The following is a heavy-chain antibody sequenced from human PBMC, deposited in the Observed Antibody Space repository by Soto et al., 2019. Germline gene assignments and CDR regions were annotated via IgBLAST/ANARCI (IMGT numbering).Heavy chain of an antibody. Sequence: GASVKVSCKASGYTFTGYYMHWVRQAPGQGLEWMGWINPNSGGTNYAQKFQGWVTMTRNTSISTAYMELSSLRSEDTAVYYCARLKQDYAVAWGQGTLVTV. CDR2: INPNSGGT. CDR3: ARLKQDYAVA. CDR1: GYTFTGYY. V-gene: IGHV1-2*04. J-gene: IGHJ5*02. D-gene: IGHD3-16*01.